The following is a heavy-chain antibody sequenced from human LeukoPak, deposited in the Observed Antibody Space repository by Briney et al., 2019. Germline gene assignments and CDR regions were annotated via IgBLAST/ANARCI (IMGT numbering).Heavy chain of an antibody. CDR3: ASLRRYYYDSSGYYYSGYFDY. V-gene: IGHV4-34*01. CDR2: INHSGST. CDR1: GGSFSGYY. D-gene: IGHD3-22*01. J-gene: IGHJ4*02. Sequence: SETLSLTCAVYGGSFSGYYWSWIRQPPGKGLEWIGEINHSGSTNYNPSLKSRVTISVDTSKNQFSLKLSSVTAADTAVYYCASLRRYYYDSSGYYYSGYFDYWGQGTLVTVSS.